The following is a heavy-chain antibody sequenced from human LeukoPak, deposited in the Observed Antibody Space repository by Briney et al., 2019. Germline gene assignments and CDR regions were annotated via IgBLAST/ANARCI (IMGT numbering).Heavy chain of an antibody. CDR3: ASERFGELLFIFDY. Sequence: PGWSLRLSCAASGFTFSSYAMHWVRQAPGKGLEWVAVISYDGSNKYYADSVKGRFTISRDNSKNTLYLQMNSLRAEDTAVYYCASERFGELLFIFDYWGQGTLVTVSS. CDR2: ISYDGSNK. CDR1: GFTFSSYA. J-gene: IGHJ4*02. V-gene: IGHV3-30-3*01. D-gene: IGHD3-10*01.